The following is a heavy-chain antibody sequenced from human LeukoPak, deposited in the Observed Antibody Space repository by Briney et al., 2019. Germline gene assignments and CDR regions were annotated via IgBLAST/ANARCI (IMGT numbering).Heavy chain of an antibody. V-gene: IGHV4-39*07. CDR1: GGSISSSSYY. J-gene: IGHJ4*02. Sequence: SETLSLTCTVSGGSISSSSYYWGWLRQPPGKGLEWIGSIYYSGSTYYNPSLKSRVTISVDTSKNQFSLKLSSVTAADTAVYYCARARGSWYGAGVFDYWGQGTLVTVSS. CDR3: ARARGSWYGAGVFDY. D-gene: IGHD6-13*01. CDR2: IYYSGST.